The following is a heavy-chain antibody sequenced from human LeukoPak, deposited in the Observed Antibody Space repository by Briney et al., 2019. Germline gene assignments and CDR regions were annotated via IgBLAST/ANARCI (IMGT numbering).Heavy chain of an antibody. CDR3: ARVTGTTLYYYMDV. CDR2: IYTTGST. CDR1: GGSISSYY. Sequence: SETLSLTCTVSGGSISSYYWSWIRQPAGKGLEWIGRIYTTGSTNYNPSLKSRVTMSVDTSKNQFSLKLSSVTAADAAVYYCARVTGTTLYYYMDVWGKGTTVTVSS. J-gene: IGHJ6*03. D-gene: IGHD1-7*01. V-gene: IGHV4-4*07.